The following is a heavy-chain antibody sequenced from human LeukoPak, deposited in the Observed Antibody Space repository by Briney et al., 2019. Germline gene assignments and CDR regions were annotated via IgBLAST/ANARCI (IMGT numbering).Heavy chain of an antibody. Sequence: GASVKVSCKASGYTFTSYGISWVRQAPGQGLEWMGWISAYNGNTNYAQKLKGRVTMTTDTSTSTAYMELRSLRSDDTSVYYCARVSSSWYRPTSPYFDYWGQGTLVTVSS. CDR2: ISAYNGNT. V-gene: IGHV1-18*01. CDR1: GYTFTSYG. J-gene: IGHJ4*02. CDR3: ARVSSSWYRPTSPYFDY. D-gene: IGHD6-13*01.